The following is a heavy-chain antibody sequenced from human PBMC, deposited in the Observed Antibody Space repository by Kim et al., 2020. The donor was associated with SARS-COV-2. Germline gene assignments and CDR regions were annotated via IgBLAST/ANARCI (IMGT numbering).Heavy chain of an antibody. CDR1: GGTFSSYA. Sequence: SVKVSCKASGGTFSSYAISWVRQAPGQGLEWMGGIIPIFGTANYAQKFQGRVTITADESTSTAYMELSSLRSEDTAVYYCASLNSGYDSRGAGYYFDYWGQGTLVTVSS. D-gene: IGHD5-12*01. CDR3: ASLNSGYDSRGAGYYFDY. CDR2: IIPIFGTA. J-gene: IGHJ4*02. V-gene: IGHV1-69*13.